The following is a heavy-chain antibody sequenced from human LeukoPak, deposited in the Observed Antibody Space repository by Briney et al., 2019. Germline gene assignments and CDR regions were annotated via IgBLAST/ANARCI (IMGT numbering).Heavy chain of an antibody. CDR2: ITSSSSYI. V-gene: IGHV3-21*01. CDR3: ARGKGYCSSTSCFVMDV. J-gene: IGHJ6*03. Sequence: GGSLRLSCAASGFSFSTYSMNWVRQAPGKGLEWVSSITSSSSYIYYTDSVKGRFTISRDNAKSSLYLQMDSLRPEDTAMYYCARGKGYCSSTSCFVMDVWGKGTTVTVSS. D-gene: IGHD2-2*01. CDR1: GFSFSTYS.